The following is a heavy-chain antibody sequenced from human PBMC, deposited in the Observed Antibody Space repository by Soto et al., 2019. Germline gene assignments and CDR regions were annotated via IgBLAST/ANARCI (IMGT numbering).Heavy chain of an antibody. Sequence: SETLSLTCAVSGGSMSSGGYSWSWVRQSPGEGLEWIGYIYHTGITYYSPSLKTRVTLSVDRSKNQFSLNLTSLAAADTAVYFCARGYGSGSRPFDYWGQGILVTVSS. J-gene: IGHJ4*02. V-gene: IGHV4-30-2*06. D-gene: IGHD3-10*01. CDR2: IYHTGIT. CDR3: ARGYGSGSRPFDY. CDR1: GGSMSSGGYS.